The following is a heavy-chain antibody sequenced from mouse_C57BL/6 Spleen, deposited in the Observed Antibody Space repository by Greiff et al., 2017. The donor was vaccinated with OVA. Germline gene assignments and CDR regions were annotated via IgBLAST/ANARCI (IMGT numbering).Heavy chain of an antibody. CDR3: AKGISHDSSGDFDD. D-gene: IGHD3-2*02. CDR2: IHPNSGGT. V-gene: IGHV1-64*01. Sequence: QVQLQQPGAELVKPGASVKLSCKASGYTFTSYWMHWVKQRPGQGLEWIGMIHPNSGGTKYNEKFKGKATMTVDKSSSTAYMQLSSLTPEDSAVYYWAKGISHDSSGDFDDWGKGTTVTVSS. CDR1: GYTFTSYW. J-gene: IGHJ1*03.